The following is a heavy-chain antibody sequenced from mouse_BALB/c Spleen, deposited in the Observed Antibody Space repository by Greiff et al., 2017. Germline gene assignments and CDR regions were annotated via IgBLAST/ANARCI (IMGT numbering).Heavy chain of an antibody. CDR1: GFNIKDTY. J-gene: IGHJ4*01. CDR3: AIYYGNYDYAMDY. V-gene: IGHV14-3*02. D-gene: IGHD2-1*01. CDR2: IDPANGNT. Sequence: EVQLQQSGAELVKPGASVKLSCTASGFNIKDTYMHWVKQRPEQGLEWIGRIDPANGNTKYDPKFQGKATITAVTSSNTAYLQLSSLTSEDTAVYYCAIYYGNYDYAMDYWGQGTSVTVSS.